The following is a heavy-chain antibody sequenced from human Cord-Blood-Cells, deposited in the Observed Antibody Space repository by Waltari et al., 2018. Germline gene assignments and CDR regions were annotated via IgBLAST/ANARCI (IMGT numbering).Heavy chain of an antibody. V-gene: IGHV4-34*01. CDR3: ARGVGSSWYYYYYGMDV. Sequence: QVQLQQWGAGLLKPSETLSLTCAVYGGSFSGYYWSWIRQPPGKGLEWIGEINHSGSTNYNPSLKSRVTISVDTSKNQFSLKLSSVTAADTAVYYCARGVGSSWYYYYYGMDVWDQGP. CDR1: GGSFSGYY. D-gene: IGHD6-13*01. CDR2: INHSGST. J-gene: IGHJ6*02.